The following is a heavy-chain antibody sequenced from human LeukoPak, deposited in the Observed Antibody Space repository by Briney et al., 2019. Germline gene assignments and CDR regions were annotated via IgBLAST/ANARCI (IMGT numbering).Heavy chain of an antibody. V-gene: IGHV3-20*04. D-gene: IGHD1-7*01. J-gene: IGHJ4*02. Sequence: GGSLRLSCAAAGFIFDDYGMNWVRRAPGKGLEWVSGINWNGGRTVYADSVKGRFTISRDNAKNSLYLQMNSLRAEDTALYYCARDSTYNWNYDLDYWGQGTLVTVSS. CDR3: ARDSTYNWNYDLDY. CDR1: GFIFDDYG. CDR2: INWNGGRT.